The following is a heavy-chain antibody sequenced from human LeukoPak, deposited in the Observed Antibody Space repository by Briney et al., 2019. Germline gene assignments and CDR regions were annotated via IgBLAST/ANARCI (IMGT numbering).Heavy chain of an antibody. CDR2: ISSSSSHI. V-gene: IGHV3-21*01. CDR1: GFTFSSYA. J-gene: IGHJ4*02. CDR3: ARDVRGSPDY. D-gene: IGHD3-10*02. Sequence: GGSLRLSCAASGFTFSSYAMIWVRQAPGKGLEWVSLISSSSSHIYYADSLKGRFTISRDNAKNALYLQMHSLRGEDTAIYFCARDVRGSPDYWGQGTLVTVS.